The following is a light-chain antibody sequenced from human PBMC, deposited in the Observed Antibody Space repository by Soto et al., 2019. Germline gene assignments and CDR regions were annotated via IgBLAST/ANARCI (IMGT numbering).Light chain of an antibody. CDR2: AAS. J-gene: IGKJ4*01. Sequence: DLQMTQSPSSVSASVGDRVTITCRASQGISSWLAWYQQKPGKAPKLLIYAASSLQSGVPSRFSGGGSWTDFTRNISSLQTEEFAAYYCQHAYSFPLTFGGGTKVDIK. V-gene: IGKV1-12*01. CDR3: QHAYSFPLT. CDR1: QGISSW.